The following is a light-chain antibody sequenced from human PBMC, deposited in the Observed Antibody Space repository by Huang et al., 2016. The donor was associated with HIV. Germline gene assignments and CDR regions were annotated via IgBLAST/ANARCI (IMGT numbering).Light chain of an antibody. CDR3: QQYHEWPRT. CDR2: ETC. J-gene: IGKJ2*01. Sequence: ERVLTQSPGTLSVSPGERATLSCRTSQGIGNSLAWYQLKPGQAPRLLIYETCIRASDIPARFSGGGSEIDFTLTISGLQSEDSAVYYCQQYHEWPRTFGQGTKVEIK. V-gene: IGKV3-15*01. CDR1: QGIGNS.